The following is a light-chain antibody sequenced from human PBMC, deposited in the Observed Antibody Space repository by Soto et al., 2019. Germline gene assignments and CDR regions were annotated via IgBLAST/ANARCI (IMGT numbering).Light chain of an antibody. CDR3: QHYNDLPLT. Sequence: EKVMTQSPATLSVSPGERVTLSCRASQSVVTNLAWYQQKPGQAPRLLISGAYTRATGIPDRFIGSGSGTEFTLTITSLQSEGFAVYYCQHYNDLPLTFGQGTKVEIK. J-gene: IGKJ1*01. CDR1: QSVVTN. CDR2: GAY. V-gene: IGKV3-15*01.